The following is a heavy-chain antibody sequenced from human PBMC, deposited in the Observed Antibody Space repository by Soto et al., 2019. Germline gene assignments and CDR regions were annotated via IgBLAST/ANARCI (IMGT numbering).Heavy chain of an antibody. V-gene: IGHV3-23*01. CDR2: ITGSGDKT. Sequence: EVHLLESGGTLVKHWGSLRFSCAASGFGFNNYAMNWVRQAPGKGREWVTSITGSGDKTNYADSVKGRFTVSRDNAKNTLFLQMNSLRADDTAVYYCARGYSGWYFDYWGPGTLVTVSS. CDR1: GFGFNNYA. D-gene: IGHD6-19*01. CDR3: ARGYSGWYFDY. J-gene: IGHJ4*02.